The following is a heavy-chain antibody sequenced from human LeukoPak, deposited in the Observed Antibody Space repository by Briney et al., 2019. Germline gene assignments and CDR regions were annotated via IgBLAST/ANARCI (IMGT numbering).Heavy chain of an antibody. CDR2: IKSKTDGGTT. V-gene: IGHV3-15*01. Sequence: GGSLRLSCAASGFTFSNAWMSWVRQAPGKGLEWVGRIKSKTDGGTTDYAAPVKGRFTISRDDSKNTLYLQMNSLRAEDTAVYYCAKDSNTATYVYYFDYWGQGTLVTVSS. D-gene: IGHD5-18*01. CDR3: AKDSNTATYVYYFDY. J-gene: IGHJ4*02. CDR1: GFTFSNAW.